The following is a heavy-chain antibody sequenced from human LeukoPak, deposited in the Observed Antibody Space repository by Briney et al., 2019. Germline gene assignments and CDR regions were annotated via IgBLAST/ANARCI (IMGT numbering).Heavy chain of an antibody. V-gene: IGHV3-9*01. D-gene: IGHD3-3*01. J-gene: IGHJ4*02. Sequence: TGRSLRLSCAASGFTFNDYAMHWVRQAPGKGLEWVSGVSWNSGSIAYADSVKGRFTISRDNSKNTPYLQMNSLRAEDTAVYYCAREKSVTIFPPLATDYWGQGTLVTVSS. CDR3: AREKSVTIFPPLATDY. CDR1: GFTFNDYA. CDR2: VSWNSGSI.